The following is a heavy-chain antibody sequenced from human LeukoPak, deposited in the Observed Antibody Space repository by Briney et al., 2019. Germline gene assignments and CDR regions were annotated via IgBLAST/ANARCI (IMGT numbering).Heavy chain of an antibody. CDR2: IIPIFGTA. J-gene: IGHJ4*02. CDR1: GGTFSSYA. CDR3: ARVSRSSGYYPHYFDY. Sequence: ASVKVSCKASGGTFSSYAISWVRQAPGQGLEWMGGIIPIFGTANYAQKFQGRVTITADESTSTAYMELSSLRSEDTAVYYCARVSRSSGYYPHYFDYWGQGTLVTVSS. V-gene: IGHV1-69*13. D-gene: IGHD3-22*01.